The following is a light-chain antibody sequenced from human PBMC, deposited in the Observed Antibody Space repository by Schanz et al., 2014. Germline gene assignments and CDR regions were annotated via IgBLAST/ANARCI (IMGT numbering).Light chain of an antibody. Sequence: EIVMTQSPATLSLSPGERATFSCRASQSIVTNLAWYQQRPGQPPRLLIYAASTRATGVPARFSGAGSGTEFTLTISSLEPEDFAVYYCQQYGVSPLTFGGGTKVEIQ. J-gene: IGKJ4*01. V-gene: IGKV3D-15*01. CDR3: QQYGVSPLT. CDR1: QSIVTN. CDR2: AAS.